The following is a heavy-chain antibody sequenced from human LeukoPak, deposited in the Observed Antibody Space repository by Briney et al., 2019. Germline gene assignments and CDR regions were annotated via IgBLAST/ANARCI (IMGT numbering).Heavy chain of an antibody. CDR1: GGSISSGGYY. Sequence: PSETLSLTCTVSGGSISSGGYYWSWIRQHPGKGLEWIGYIYYSGSTYYNPSLKSRVTISVDTSKNQFSLKLSSVTAADTAVYYCARAAPSKWLAYYYGMDVWGQGTTVTVS. D-gene: IGHD3-22*01. J-gene: IGHJ6*02. CDR3: ARAAPSKWLAYYYGMDV. CDR2: IYYSGST. V-gene: IGHV4-31*03.